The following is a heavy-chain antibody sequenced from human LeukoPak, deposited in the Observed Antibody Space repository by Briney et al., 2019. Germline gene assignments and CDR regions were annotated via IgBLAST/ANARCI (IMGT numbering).Heavy chain of an antibody. Sequence: PSVTLSLTCTVSGGSISSSSYYWSWIRQPAGKGLEWIGRIYTSGSTNYNPSLKSRVTISVDTSKNQFSLKLSSVTAADTAVYYCATKYSSSWYDYYYYMDVWGKGTTVTVSS. J-gene: IGHJ6*03. CDR3: ATKYSSSWYDYYYYMDV. CDR1: GGSISSSSYY. V-gene: IGHV4-61*02. D-gene: IGHD6-13*01. CDR2: IYTSGST.